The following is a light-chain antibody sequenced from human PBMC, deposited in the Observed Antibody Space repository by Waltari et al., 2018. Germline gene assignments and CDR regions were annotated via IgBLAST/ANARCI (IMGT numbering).Light chain of an antibody. V-gene: IGLV3-25*03. J-gene: IGLJ3*02. Sequence: SYDLTQTPSVSVSPGQTARITCSGNVLPKEYAYWYQQKPGQAPLLVIYKDSERPSEIPERFSGSSSGTTATLTISGVLPEDEADYYRQSTDNSATYVVFGGGTKLTVL. CDR1: VLPKEY. CDR2: KDS. CDR3: QSTDNSATYVV.